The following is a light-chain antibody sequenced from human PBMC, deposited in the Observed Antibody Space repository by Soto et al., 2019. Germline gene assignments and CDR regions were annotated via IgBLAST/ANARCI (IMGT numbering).Light chain of an antibody. CDR1: LRIGNW. CDR3: QQYNGYSPWT. CDR2: DAS. J-gene: IGKJ1*01. V-gene: IGKV1-5*01. Sequence: DIQMTQSPSTLSASVGDRVTITCRASLRIGNWLAWYQQKPGRAPKLLIYDASTLESGVPSRLSGSGSGTDFTLTISSLQPDDFATYYCQQYNGYSPWTFGQGTKVEIK.